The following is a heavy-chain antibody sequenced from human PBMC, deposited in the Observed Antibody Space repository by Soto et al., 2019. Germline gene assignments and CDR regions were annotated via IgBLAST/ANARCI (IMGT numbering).Heavy chain of an antibody. D-gene: IGHD3-16*02. Sequence: EVQLVESGGGLVQPGGSLRLSCAASGFTFSSYWMSWVRQAPGKGLEWVANIKQDGSEKYYVDSVKGRFTISRDNAKNSLYLQMNSLRAEDTAVYYCARALHLGELSLPIVWGQGTLVTVSS. CDR2: IKQDGSEK. CDR3: ARALHLGELSLPIV. J-gene: IGHJ4*02. CDR1: GFTFSSYW. V-gene: IGHV3-7*01.